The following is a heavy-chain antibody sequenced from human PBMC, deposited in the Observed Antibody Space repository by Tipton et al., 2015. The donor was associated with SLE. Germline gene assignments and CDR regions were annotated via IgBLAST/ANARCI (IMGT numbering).Heavy chain of an antibody. J-gene: IGHJ6*02. CDR1: GGSFSGYY. Sequence: TLSLTCAVSGGSFSGYYWYWVRQPPGKGLEWIGYIYYSGSTNHNPSLKSRVTMSVDTSKNQFSLKLSSVTAADTAVYYCARDAGMDVWGQGITVTVSS. CDR3: ARDAGMDV. V-gene: IGHV4-59*01. CDR2: IYYSGST.